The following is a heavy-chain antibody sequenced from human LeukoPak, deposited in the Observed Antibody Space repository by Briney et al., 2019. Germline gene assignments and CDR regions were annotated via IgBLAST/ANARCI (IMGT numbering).Heavy chain of an antibody. Sequence: SETLSLTCAVYGGSFSGYYWSWIRQPPGMGLEWIGEINHSGSTNYNPSLKSRVTISVDTSKNQFPLKLSSVTAADTAVYYCARGWSYGYYYMDVWGKGTTVTVSS. V-gene: IGHV4-34*01. CDR3: ARGWSYGYYYMDV. CDR1: GGSFSGYY. CDR2: INHSGST. D-gene: IGHD1-26*01. J-gene: IGHJ6*03.